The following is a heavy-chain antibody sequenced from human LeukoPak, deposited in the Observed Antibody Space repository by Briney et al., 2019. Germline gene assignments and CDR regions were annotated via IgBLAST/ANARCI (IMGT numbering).Heavy chain of an antibody. V-gene: IGHV3-23*01. D-gene: IGHD2-15*01. CDR1: GFTFNTYA. J-gene: IGHJ4*02. CDR2: ISASDPGT. CDR3: AKAPAASCIGSNCYHFDW. Sequence: HPGGSLRLSCAASGFTFNTYAMSWVRQAPGKRLEWVSAISASDPGTYYADSVKGRFTISRDNSKNTLFLQMNSLRAEDTAVYYCAKAPAASCIGSNCYHFDWWGQGTLVTVSS.